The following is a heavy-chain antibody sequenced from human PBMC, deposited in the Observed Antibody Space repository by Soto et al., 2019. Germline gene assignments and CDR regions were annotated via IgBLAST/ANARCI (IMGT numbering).Heavy chain of an antibody. V-gene: IGHV4-39*01. CDR3: ARRDFYGGNFDL. CDR2: IYYSGTT. D-gene: IGHD3-16*01. J-gene: IGHJ2*01. Sequence: QLQLQESGPGLVKPSETLSLTCTVSNGSISSSKYYWAWIRQPPGKGLEWIGSIYYSGTTYYKPSLKSRLTISVDTSKNQFALRLTSVPAADTAVYYCARRDFYGGNFDLWGRGTLVTVSS. CDR1: NGSISSSKYY.